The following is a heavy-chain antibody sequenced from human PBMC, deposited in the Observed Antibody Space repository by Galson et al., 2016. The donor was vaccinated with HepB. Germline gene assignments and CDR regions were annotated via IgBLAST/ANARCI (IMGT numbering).Heavy chain of an antibody. CDR2: IKQDGSEN. CDR1: GFPLSNYW. D-gene: IGHD3-22*01. Sequence: SLRLSCAASGFPLSNYWMSWVRQSPGKGLEWVANIKQDGSENYYVDSVKGRFAISRDNAKNSLYLQMNSLRAEDTAVYYCARDNKWLLSYYFYYSMDVWGHGTLVTVSS. V-gene: IGHV3-7*01. J-gene: IGHJ6*02. CDR3: ARDNKWLLSYYFYYSMDV.